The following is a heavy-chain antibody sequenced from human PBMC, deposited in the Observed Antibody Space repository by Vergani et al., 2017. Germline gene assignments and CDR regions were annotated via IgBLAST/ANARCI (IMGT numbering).Heavy chain of an antibody. J-gene: IGHJ4*02. V-gene: IGHV1-18*04. CDR1: GYTFTSYG. D-gene: IGHD3-9*01. CDR3: ARVRGRADNYY. CDR2: ISAYNGNT. Sequence: QVKLVQSGAEVKKPGASVKVSCKASGYTFTSYGISWVRQATGQGFEWMGWISAYNGNTNYAQKLQGRVTMTTETSTRTAYLELRSLRSDDTAVYYVARVRGRADNYYWGQGTLVTVSS.